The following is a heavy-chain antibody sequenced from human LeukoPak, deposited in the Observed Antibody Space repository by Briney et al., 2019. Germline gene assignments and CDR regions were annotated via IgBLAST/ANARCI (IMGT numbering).Heavy chain of an antibody. D-gene: IGHD4-4*01. CDR2: ISYDGSNK. Sequence: PGGSLRLSCAASGFTFSSYAMHWVRQAPGKGLEWVAVISYDGSNKYYADSVKGRFTISRDNSKNTLYLQMNSLRAEDTAVYYCARGAVTTYYFDYWGQGTLVTVS. CDR3: ARGAVTTYYFDY. J-gene: IGHJ4*02. CDR1: GFTFSSYA. V-gene: IGHV3-30-3*01.